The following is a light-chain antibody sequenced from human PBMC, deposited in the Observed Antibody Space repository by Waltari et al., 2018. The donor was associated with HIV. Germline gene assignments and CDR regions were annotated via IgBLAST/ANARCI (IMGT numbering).Light chain of an antibody. V-gene: IGLV2-14*01. CDR2: EVS. CDR1: ISDVGGYNY. CDR3: SSYTSSSAPYV. J-gene: IGLJ1*01. Sequence: QSALTQPASVSGSPGQSITISCTGTISDVGGYNYVSWYQQHPGTAPKLMIYEVSNRPSGVSNRFAGSKSGNTDSLTISGLQAEDEADYYCSSYTSSSAPYVFGTGTKVTVL.